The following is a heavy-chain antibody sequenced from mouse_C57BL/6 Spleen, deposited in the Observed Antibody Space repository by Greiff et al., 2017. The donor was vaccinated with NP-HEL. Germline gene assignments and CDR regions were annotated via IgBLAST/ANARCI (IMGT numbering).Heavy chain of an antibody. D-gene: IGHD1-1*01. V-gene: IGHV5-4*01. CDR1: GFTFSSYA. CDR2: ISDGGSYT. J-gene: IGHJ1*03. CDR3: ARDPAGTTVVARYFDV. Sequence: EVKVVESGGGLVKPGGSLKLSCAASGFTFSSYAMSWVRQTPEKRLEWVATISDGGSYTYYPDNVKGRFTISRDNAKNNLYLQMSHLKSEDTAMYYCARDPAGTTVVARYFDVWGTGTTVTVSS.